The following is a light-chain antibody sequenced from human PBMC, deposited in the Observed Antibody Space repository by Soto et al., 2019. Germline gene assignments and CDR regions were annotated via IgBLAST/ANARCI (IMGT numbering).Light chain of an antibody. CDR3: QSYDSSLSGYV. CDR2: ENN. J-gene: IGLJ1*01. Sequence: QSVLPQPPSVSEAPGQRVTISCTGSSSNIGAGYEAHWYQQVPGTAPKLLIYENNNRPSGVPDRFSGSKSGTSASLAITGLHAEDEAEYYCQSYDSSLSGYVFGTGTKLTVL. CDR1: SSNIGAGYE. V-gene: IGLV1-40*01.